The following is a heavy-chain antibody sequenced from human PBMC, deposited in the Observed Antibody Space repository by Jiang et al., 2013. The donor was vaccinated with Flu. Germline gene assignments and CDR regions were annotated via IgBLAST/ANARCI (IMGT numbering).Heavy chain of an antibody. Sequence: YAQKFQGRVTITADESTSTAYMELSSLRSEDTAVYYCASGSIGSGQHFARPYYFDYWGQGTLVTVSS. D-gene: IGHD2-15*01. J-gene: IGHJ4*02. V-gene: IGHV1-69*01. CDR3: ASGSIGSGQHFARPYYFDY.